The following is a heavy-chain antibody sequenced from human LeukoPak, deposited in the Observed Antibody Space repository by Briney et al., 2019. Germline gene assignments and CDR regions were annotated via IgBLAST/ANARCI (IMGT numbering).Heavy chain of an antibody. J-gene: IGHJ4*02. CDR2: ISGSGGST. CDR3: AKGATMIVVVITAYFDC. CDR1: GFTFSSYA. D-gene: IGHD3-22*01. Sequence: PGGSLRLSCAASGFTFSSYAMSWVRQAPGKGLEWVSAISGSGGSTYYADSVKGRFTISRDNSKNTLYLQMNSLRAEDTAVYYCAKGATMIVVVITAYFDCWGQGTLVTVSS. V-gene: IGHV3-23*01.